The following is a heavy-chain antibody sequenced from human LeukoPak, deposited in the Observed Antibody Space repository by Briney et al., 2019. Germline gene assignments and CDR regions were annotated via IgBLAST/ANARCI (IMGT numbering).Heavy chain of an antibody. V-gene: IGHV4-34*01. D-gene: IGHD3-10*01. CDR3: ARAARLRDYGSESSHSPGYDF. CDR1: GETFSGYY. J-gene: IGHJ4*02. Sequence: SETLSLTCAVYGETFSGYYWTWFRQFPGKGLEWIGEITHSGSSNYNPSLKSRVTISVDTSENQFSLKLSSVTAADTAVYYCARAARLRDYGSESSHSPGYDFWGQGTLVTVS. CDR2: ITHSGSS.